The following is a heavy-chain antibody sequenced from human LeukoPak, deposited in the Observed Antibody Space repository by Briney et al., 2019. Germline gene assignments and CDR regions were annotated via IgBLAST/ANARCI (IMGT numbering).Heavy chain of an antibody. CDR2: INGDGSAT. CDR1: GFTFSSYW. D-gene: IGHD6-19*01. J-gene: IGHJ4*02. CDR3: ARASYSSGWYQYGY. Sequence: GGSLRLSCAASGFTFSSYWMHWVRQAPGKGLVWVSRINGDGSATSYADSVKGRFTISRDNAKNSLYLQMNSLRAEDTAVYYCARASYSSGWYQYGYWGQGTLVTVSS. V-gene: IGHV3-74*01.